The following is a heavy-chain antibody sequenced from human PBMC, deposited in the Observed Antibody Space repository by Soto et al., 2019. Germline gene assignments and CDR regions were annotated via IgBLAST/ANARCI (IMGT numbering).Heavy chain of an antibody. CDR3: ARGLSQVSLVDGIAARLYYYYGMDV. D-gene: IGHD6-6*01. V-gene: IGHV4-34*01. CDR1: GGSFSGYY. J-gene: IGHJ6*02. CDR2: INHSGST. Sequence: PSETLSLTCAVYGGSFSGYYWSWIRQPPGKGLEWIGEINHSGSTNHNPSLKSRVTTSVDTSKNQFSLKLSSVTAADTAVYYCARGLSQVSLVDGIAARLYYYYGMDVWGQGTTVTVSS.